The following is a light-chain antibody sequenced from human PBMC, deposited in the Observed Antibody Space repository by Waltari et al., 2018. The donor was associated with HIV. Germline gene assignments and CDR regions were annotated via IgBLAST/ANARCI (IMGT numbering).Light chain of an antibody. V-gene: IGKV3-11*01. CDR3: QHRSNWPIT. CDR1: QSVSNY. J-gene: IGKJ5*01. Sequence: EIVLTQAPATLSLSPAERATLSCRDSQSVSNYLAWYQQKPGQGPRLLIYGASSRATGIPVRLSGSGSVTDFTLTISSLEPGDFGVYYCQHRSNWPITFGQGTRLESK. CDR2: GAS.